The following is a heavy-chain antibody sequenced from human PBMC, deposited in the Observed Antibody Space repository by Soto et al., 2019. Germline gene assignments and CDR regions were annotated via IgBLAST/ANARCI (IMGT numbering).Heavy chain of an antibody. Sequence: QVRLVQSEAEVKKPGSSVKVSCKASGGVFRTFSIYWVRQAPGQGLGWMGSIIPIFGTPNYAPRFQGRVTINEEESTTTAYMEVTSLTSEDTAMYFCASRQGGNFDRYYNMDVWGQGTTVTVSS. CDR1: GGVFRTFS. CDR3: ASRQGGNFDRYYNMDV. D-gene: IGHD4-4*01. V-gene: IGHV1-69*18. J-gene: IGHJ6*02. CDR2: IIPIFGTP.